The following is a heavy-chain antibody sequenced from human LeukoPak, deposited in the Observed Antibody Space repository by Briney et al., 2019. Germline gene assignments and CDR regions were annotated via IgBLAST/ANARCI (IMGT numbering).Heavy chain of an antibody. CDR1: GYTFTSYD. J-gene: IGHJ6*03. CDR3: ARALSWTTNSYYYMDV. CDR2: MNPNSGNT. V-gene: IGHV1-8*01. D-gene: IGHD3/OR15-3a*01. Sequence: GASVKVSCKASGYTFTSYDINWVRQATEQGLEWMGWMNPNSGNTGYAQKFQGRVTMTKNTSITTAYMELSSLRSEDTAVYYCARALSWTTNSYYYMDVWGKGTTVTVSS.